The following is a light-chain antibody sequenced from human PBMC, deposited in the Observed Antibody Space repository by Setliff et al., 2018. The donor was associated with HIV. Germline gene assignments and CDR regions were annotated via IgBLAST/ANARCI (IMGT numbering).Light chain of an antibody. Sequence: QSVLTQPASISGSPGQSITISCTGTSRDIGAYKYVSWYQQHPGKAPKLLIYEVSDRPSGVSNRFSGSKSDNTASLTISGLQTEDEADYYCSSYTETSTLLFGTGTKVTVL. CDR2: EVS. J-gene: IGLJ1*01. CDR1: SRDIGAYKY. CDR3: SSYTETSTLL. V-gene: IGLV2-14*01.